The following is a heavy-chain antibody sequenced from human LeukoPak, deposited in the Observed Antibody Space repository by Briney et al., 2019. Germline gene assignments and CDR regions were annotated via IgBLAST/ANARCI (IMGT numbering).Heavy chain of an antibody. CDR2: INSDGSST. D-gene: IGHD4-17*01. V-gene: IGHV3-74*01. CDR1: GFTFSSYW. J-gene: IGHJ4*02. Sequence: GGSLRLSCAASGFTFSSYWMHWVRHAPGKGLVWVSRINSDGSSTSYADSVKGRFTISRDNAKNTLYLQMNSLRAEDTAVYYCARVHRSLNYGDYPPFDYWGQGTLVTVSS. CDR3: ARVHRSLNYGDYPPFDY.